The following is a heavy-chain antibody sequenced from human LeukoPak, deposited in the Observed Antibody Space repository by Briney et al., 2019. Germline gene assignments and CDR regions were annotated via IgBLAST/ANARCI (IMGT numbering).Heavy chain of an antibody. D-gene: IGHD6-13*01. Sequence: GGSLRLSCAASGFTFDDYAMHWVRPAPGEGLEWVSGISWNSGSIGYADSVKGRFTISRDNAKNSLYLQMNSLRAEDMALYYCARGYSSSWYLWDLDYWGQGTLVTVSS. V-gene: IGHV3-9*03. CDR3: ARGYSSSWYLWDLDY. CDR1: GFTFDDYA. J-gene: IGHJ4*02. CDR2: ISWNSGSI.